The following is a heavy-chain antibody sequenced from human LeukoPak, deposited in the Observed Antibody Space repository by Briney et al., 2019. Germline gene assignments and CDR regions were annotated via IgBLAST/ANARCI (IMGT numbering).Heavy chain of an antibody. CDR1: GYTFTSYG. D-gene: IGHD5-12*01. Sequence: ASVKVSCKASGYTFTSYGISWVRQAPGQGLEWMGWISAYNGNTNYAQKLQGRVTMTTDTSTSTAYTELRSLRSDDTAVYYCARALLHGQDIVAPSLPRNDYWGQGTLVTASS. CDR2: ISAYNGNT. CDR3: ARALLHGQDIVAPSLPRNDY. V-gene: IGHV1-18*01. J-gene: IGHJ4*02.